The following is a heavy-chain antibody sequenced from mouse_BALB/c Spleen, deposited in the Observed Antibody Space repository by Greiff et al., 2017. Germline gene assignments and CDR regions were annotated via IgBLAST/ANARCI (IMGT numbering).Heavy chain of an antibody. Sequence: EVQGVESGGGLVKPGGSLKLSCAASGFNFSSYTMSWVRQTPEKRLEWVATISSGGGNTYYPDSVKGRFTISRDNAKNNLYLQVSSLRSEDTALYYCARRLDYAMDDWGQGTSVTVSS. V-gene: IGHV5-9*03. CDR3: ARRLDYAMDD. D-gene: IGHD2-4*01. J-gene: IGHJ4*01. CDR1: GFNFSSYT. CDR2: ISSGGGNT.